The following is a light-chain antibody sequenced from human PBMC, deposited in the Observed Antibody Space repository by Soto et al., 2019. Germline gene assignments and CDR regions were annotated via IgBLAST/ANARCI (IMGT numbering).Light chain of an antibody. V-gene: IGKV3-15*01. Sequence: EIVMTQSPATLSLSPGERATLACRASQSVSSNLAWYQQKPGQGPRLLIYDASTRATGIPARLTGSGSGTAFTLTISSLQSEDFAVYYCQQYNNWPPITFGPGTKVHIK. CDR1: QSVSSN. CDR3: QQYNNWPPIT. CDR2: DAS. J-gene: IGKJ3*01.